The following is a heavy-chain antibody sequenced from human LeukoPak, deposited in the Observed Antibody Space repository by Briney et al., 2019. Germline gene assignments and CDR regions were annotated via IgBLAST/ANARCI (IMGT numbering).Heavy chain of an antibody. D-gene: IGHD5-24*01. CDR3: ARDLTRDGYNHDIRYGMDV. CDR2: IIPILGIT. Sequence: GASVKVSCKASGGTFSSYAFSWVRQAPGQGLEWMGRIIPILGITNYAQKFQGRVTITADKSTSTAYMELSSLRSEDTAVYYCARDLTRDGYNHDIRYGMDVWGPGTTVTASS. V-gene: IGHV1-69*04. J-gene: IGHJ6*02. CDR1: GGTFSSYA.